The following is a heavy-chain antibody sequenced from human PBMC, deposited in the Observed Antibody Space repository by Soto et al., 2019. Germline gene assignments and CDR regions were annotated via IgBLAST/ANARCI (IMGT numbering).Heavy chain of an antibody. CDR3: AKVAGDSSGWYAQSVGYFDY. V-gene: IGHV3-23*01. CDR1: GFTFSSYA. Sequence: EVQLLESGGGLVQPGGSLRLSCAASGFTFSSYAMSWVRQAPGKGLEWVSAISGSGGSTYYADSVKGRFTISRDNSKNTLYLQMNSLRAEDTAVYYCAKVAGDSSGWYAQSVGYFDYWGQGTLVTVSS. CDR2: ISGSGGST. J-gene: IGHJ4*02. D-gene: IGHD6-19*01.